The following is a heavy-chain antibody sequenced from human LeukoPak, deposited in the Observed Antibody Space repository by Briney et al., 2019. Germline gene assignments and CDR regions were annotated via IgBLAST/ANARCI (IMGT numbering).Heavy chain of an antibody. CDR2: IYYSGST. J-gene: IGHJ4*02. V-gene: IGHV4-39*02. Sequence: PSETLSLTCTVSGGSISSSSYYWGWIRQPPGKGLEWIGSIYYSGSTYYNPSLKSRVTISVDTSKNHFSLKLSSVTAADTAVYYCARLKCNVRQYYDILTGYYYYFDYWGQGTLVTVSS. CDR1: GGSISSSSYY. CDR3: ARLKCNVRQYYDILTGYYYYFDY. D-gene: IGHD3-9*01.